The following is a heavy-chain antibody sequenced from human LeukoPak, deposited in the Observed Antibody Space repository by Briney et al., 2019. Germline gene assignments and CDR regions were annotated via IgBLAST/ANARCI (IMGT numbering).Heavy chain of an antibody. Sequence: SETLSLTCTVSGGSISSYYWSWIRQPPGKGLEWIGYIYYSGSTNYNPSLKSRVTISVDTSKNQFSLKLSSVTAADTAVYYCARLTPEYCSSTSCYGAFDIWGQGTMVTVSS. D-gene: IGHD2-2*01. CDR1: GGSISSYY. CDR3: ARLTPEYCSSTSCYGAFDI. V-gene: IGHV4-59*08. J-gene: IGHJ3*02. CDR2: IYYSGST.